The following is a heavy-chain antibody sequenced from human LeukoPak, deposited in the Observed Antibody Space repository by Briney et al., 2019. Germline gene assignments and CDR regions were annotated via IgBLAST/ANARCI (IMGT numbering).Heavy chain of an antibody. D-gene: IGHD3-22*01. CDR2: ISYDGSNK. Sequence: GGSLRLSCAASGFTFSSYAMYWVRQAPGKGLEWVAVISYDGSNKYYADSVKGRFTISRDNSKNTLYLQMNSLRAEDTAVYYCAKEIYYDSSGYLTRLRPYYYYYYGMDVWGQGTTVTVSS. CDR1: GFTFSSYA. CDR3: AKEIYYDSSGYLTRLRPYYYYYYGMDV. J-gene: IGHJ6*02. V-gene: IGHV3-30-3*01.